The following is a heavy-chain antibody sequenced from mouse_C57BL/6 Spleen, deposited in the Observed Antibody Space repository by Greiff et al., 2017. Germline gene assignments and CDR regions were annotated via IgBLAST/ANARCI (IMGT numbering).Heavy chain of an antibody. Sequence: QVQLQQSGPELVKPGASVKISCKASGYTFTDYYINWVKQRPGQGLEWIGWICPGSGSTYYNEKFKGKATLTVDKSSSTAYMLLSSLTSEDSAVYFCARDTTVVATRYFDYWGQGTTLTVSS. J-gene: IGHJ2*01. D-gene: IGHD1-1*01. V-gene: IGHV1-75*01. CDR1: GYTFTDYY. CDR3: ARDTTVVATRYFDY. CDR2: ICPGSGST.